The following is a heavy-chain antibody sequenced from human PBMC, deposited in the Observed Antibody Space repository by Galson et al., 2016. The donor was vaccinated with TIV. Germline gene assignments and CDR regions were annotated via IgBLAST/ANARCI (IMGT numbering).Heavy chain of an antibody. CDR2: TFYRSKWYN. CDR3: ARATPSVFGVVMTLDY. Sequence: CAISGDSVSSNSAAWNWLRQSPSRGLEWLGRTFYRSKWYNDYAPSVKSRITINPGTSKNQFSLQLHSVTPEDTAVYYCARATPSVFGVVMTLDYWGQGTLVTVSS. CDR1: GDSVSSNSAA. D-gene: IGHD3-3*01. J-gene: IGHJ4*02. V-gene: IGHV6-1*01.